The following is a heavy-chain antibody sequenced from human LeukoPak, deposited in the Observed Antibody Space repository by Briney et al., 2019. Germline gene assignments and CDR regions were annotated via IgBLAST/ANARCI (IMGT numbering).Heavy chain of an antibody. J-gene: IGHJ4*02. V-gene: IGHV3-15*01. CDR2: IKSKTDGGTT. CDR1: GFTLSNAW. Sequence: PGGSLRLSCVASGFTLSNAWMSWVRQAPGKGLEWVGRIKSKTDGGTTDYAAPVKGRFTISRDDSKNTLYLQMNSLKTEDTAVYYCTTDPTLDSSSWYLSLDYWGQGTLVTVSS. CDR3: TTDPTLDSSSWYLSLDY. D-gene: IGHD6-13*01.